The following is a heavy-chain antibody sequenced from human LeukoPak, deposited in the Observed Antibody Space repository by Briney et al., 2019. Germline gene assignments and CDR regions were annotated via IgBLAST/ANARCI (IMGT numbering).Heavy chain of an antibody. CDR2: ISGSGGST. CDR1: VFTFSSYG. J-gene: IGHJ4*02. CDR3: ASLYSGSYHYYFDY. Sequence: GGTLSPSCASSVFTFSSYGMSWVRQAPGKGREGVAAISGSGGSTYYADSVKGRFTISRDNSKNTLYLQMNSLRAEDTAVYYCASLYSGSYHYYFDYWGQGTLVTVSS. V-gene: IGHV3-23*01. D-gene: IGHD1-26*01.